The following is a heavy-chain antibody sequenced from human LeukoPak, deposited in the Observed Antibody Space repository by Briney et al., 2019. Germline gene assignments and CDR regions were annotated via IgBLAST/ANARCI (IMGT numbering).Heavy chain of an antibody. CDR1: GGSFSGYY. D-gene: IGHD3-10*01. CDR3: ASVYYYGSGIP. Sequence: SETLSLTCAVYGGSFSGYYWSWIRQPPGKGLEWIGEINHSGSTNYIPSLKSRVTISVDTSKNQFSLKLSSVTAADTAVYYCASVYYYGSGIPWGQGTLVTVSS. J-gene: IGHJ5*02. V-gene: IGHV4-34*01. CDR2: INHSGST.